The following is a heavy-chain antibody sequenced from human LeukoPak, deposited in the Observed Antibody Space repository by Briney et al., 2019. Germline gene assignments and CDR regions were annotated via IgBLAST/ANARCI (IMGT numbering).Heavy chain of an antibody. D-gene: IGHD1-26*01. CDR1: GFTFSSYG. CDR2: IWYDGSNK. J-gene: IGHJ6*02. Sequence: GGSLRLSCAASGFTFSSYGMHWVRQAPGKGLEWVALIWYDGSNKYYADSVKGRFTISRDNSKNTLYLQMNSLRAEDTAVYYCARVLGGSYYYYGMDVWGQGTTVTVSS. V-gene: IGHV3-33*01. CDR3: ARVLGGSYYYYGMDV.